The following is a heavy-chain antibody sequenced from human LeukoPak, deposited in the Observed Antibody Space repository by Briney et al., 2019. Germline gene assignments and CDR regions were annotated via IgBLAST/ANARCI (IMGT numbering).Heavy chain of an antibody. Sequence: GGSLRLSCAVSGFKVSSNDMNWVRQAPGKGLEWVSIIYNGGGTTYYADSVQGRFTISRDNSKNTLYLQMNGLRAEDTALYYCARDAFMGYWGQGTLVTVSS. CDR2: IYNGGGTT. J-gene: IGHJ4*02. D-gene: IGHD3-10*01. CDR1: GFKVSSND. CDR3: ARDAFMGY. V-gene: IGHV3-53*01.